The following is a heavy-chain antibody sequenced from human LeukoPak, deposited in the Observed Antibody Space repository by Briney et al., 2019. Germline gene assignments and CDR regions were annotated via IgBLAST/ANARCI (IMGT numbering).Heavy chain of an antibody. Sequence: ASVKVSCKASGGTFSSYAISWVRQAPGQGLEWMGGIIPIFGTANYAQKFQGRVTITADESTSTAYMELSSLRSENTAVYYRARQSPHIAATIDYWGQGTLVTVSS. CDR3: ARQSPHIAATIDY. V-gene: IGHV1-69*13. D-gene: IGHD6-13*01. CDR1: GGTFSSYA. CDR2: IIPIFGTA. J-gene: IGHJ4*02.